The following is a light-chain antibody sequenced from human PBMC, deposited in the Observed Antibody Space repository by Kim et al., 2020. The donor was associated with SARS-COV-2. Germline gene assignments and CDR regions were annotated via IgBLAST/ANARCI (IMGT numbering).Light chain of an antibody. CDR2: EVT. V-gene: IGLV2-14*01. Sequence: QSALTQPASVSGSPGQSITISCTGTSNDIGDYNYVSWYQQHPGQAPKLMIYEVTYRPSGVSHRFSGSKSANAASLTITGLQAEDEADYYCSSYTSISTLVFGGGTQLTV. CDR3: SSYTSISTLV. J-gene: IGLJ3*02. CDR1: SNDIGDYNY.